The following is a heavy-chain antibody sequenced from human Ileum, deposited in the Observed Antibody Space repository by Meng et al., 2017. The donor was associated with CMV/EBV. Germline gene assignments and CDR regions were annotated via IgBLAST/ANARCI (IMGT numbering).Heavy chain of an antibody. CDR1: GFSFENYF. J-gene: IGHJ1*01. D-gene: IGHD2-2*01. CDR2: IRYDGRLK. Sequence: GESLKISCAASGFSFENYFMHWVRQAPGKGLEWVALIRYDGRLKKYADSVRGRFTISRDNSQKTLNLQMNNLRPDDTGVYYCARGAWNIVVVSVGLSDESFYHWGPGTLVTVSS. V-gene: IGHV3-30*02. CDR3: ARGAWNIVVVSVGLSDESFYH.